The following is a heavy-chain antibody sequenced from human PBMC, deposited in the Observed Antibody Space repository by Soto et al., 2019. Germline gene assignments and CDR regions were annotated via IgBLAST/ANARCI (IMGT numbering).Heavy chain of an antibody. CDR2: ISPGTTYK. V-gene: IGHV3-11*06. J-gene: IGHJ4*02. Sequence: VQLVESGGGLVEPGGSLRLSCASSGFPFSDHYMSWIRRSPGKGLEFLSYISPGTTYKNYADSVKGRFTISRDNAKSSLYLQLNGLRAEDTALYFCSRGGGGGLFDLWGQGTFVTVSS. CDR3: SRGGGGGLFDL. D-gene: IGHD2-21*01. CDR1: GFPFSDHY.